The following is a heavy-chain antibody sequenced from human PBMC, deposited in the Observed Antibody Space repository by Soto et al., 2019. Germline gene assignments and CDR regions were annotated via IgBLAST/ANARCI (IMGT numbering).Heavy chain of an antibody. D-gene: IGHD2-21*01. CDR2: MKSDGTIT. CDR1: GFTFSTYW. J-gene: IGHJ6*01. Sequence: DVQLVESGGTLVQPGGSLRLSCAASGFTFSTYWMNWVRQVPGKGLVWLAGMKSDGTITNYADSVKGRFTISRDNVKNTRSLQMNVLRSEHTAVYYCTRLSGDHVAFFSYGMEVWGRGTTVNVPS. V-gene: IGHV3-74*01. CDR3: TRLSGDHVAFFSYGMEV.